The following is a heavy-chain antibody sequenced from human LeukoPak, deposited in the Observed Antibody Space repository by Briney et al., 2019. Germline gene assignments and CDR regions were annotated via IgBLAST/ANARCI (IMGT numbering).Heavy chain of an antibody. CDR2: ISSSSSTI. V-gene: IGHV3-48*01. J-gene: IGHJ6*03. CDR3: ASTTSPLYSYYMDV. D-gene: IGHD2-2*01. CDR1: GFTFSSYS. Sequence: GGSLRLSCAASGFTFSSYSMNWVRQAPGKGLEWVSYISSSSSTIYYADSVKGRFTISRDNAKNSLYLQMNSLRAEDTAVYYCASTTSPLYSYYMDVWGKGTTVTISS.